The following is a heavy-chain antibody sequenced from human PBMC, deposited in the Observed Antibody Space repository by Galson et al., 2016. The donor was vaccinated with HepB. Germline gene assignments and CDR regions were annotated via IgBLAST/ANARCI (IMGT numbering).Heavy chain of an antibody. CDR1: GGSISSGGYS. V-gene: IGHV4-30-2*01. CDR3: ARVGGFGELIRYWYFDL. Sequence: TLSLTCAVSGGSISSGGYSWSWIRQPPGKGLEWIGYIYHSGSTYYNPSLKSRVTISVDRSKNQFSLKLSSVTAADTAVYYCARVGGFGELIRYWYFDLWGRGTLVTVSS. J-gene: IGHJ2*01. CDR2: IYHSGST. D-gene: IGHD3-10*01.